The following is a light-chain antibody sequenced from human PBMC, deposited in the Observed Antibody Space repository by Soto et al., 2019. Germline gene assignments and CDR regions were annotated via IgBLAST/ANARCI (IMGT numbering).Light chain of an antibody. CDR3: GSFTNTITRYA. J-gene: IGLJ1*01. Sequence: QSVLTQPASVSGSPGQSITISCTGTSSDVGGYNYVSWFQHHPGKAPKLIIYEVSYRPSGVSNRFSGSKSGDTASLTISGLQAEDEADYYCGSFTNTITRYAFGTGTKVTVL. V-gene: IGLV2-14*01. CDR2: EVS. CDR1: SSDVGGYNY.